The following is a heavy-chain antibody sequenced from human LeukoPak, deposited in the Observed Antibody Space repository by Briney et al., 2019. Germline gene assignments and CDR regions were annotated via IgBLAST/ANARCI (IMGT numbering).Heavy chain of an antibody. Sequence: VASVKVSCKASGYTFTSYGISWVRQAPGQGLEWMGWISAYNGNTNYAQKLQGRVTMTTDISTSTAYMELRSLRSDDTAVYYCARSGVGYYYDSSGYYPLDSWGQGTLVTVSS. D-gene: IGHD3-22*01. J-gene: IGHJ4*02. CDR1: GYTFTSYG. CDR2: ISAYNGNT. CDR3: ARSGVGYYYDSSGYYPLDS. V-gene: IGHV1-18*01.